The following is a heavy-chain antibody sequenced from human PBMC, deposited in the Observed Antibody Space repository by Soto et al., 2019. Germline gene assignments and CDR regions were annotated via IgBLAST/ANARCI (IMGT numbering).Heavy chain of an antibody. CDR1: GGSMNAHF. Sequence: KSSETLSLTCTVSGGSMNAHFWSWTRQSAGKGLEWIGHIYISGTTMYNPSLKSRVTMSVDPPKNQFSLKLSSVTAADTAVYYCARDRFSQGYPAIYYYYGMDVWGQGTTVTVSS. CDR3: ARDRFSQGYPAIYYYYGMDV. CDR2: IYISGTT. J-gene: IGHJ6*02. V-gene: IGHV4-4*07. D-gene: IGHD5-18*01.